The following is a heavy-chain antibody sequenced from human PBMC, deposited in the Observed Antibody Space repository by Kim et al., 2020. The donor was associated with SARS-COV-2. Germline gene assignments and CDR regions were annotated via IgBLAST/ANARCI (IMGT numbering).Heavy chain of an antibody. D-gene: IGHD6-19*01. CDR3: ARGRKQWLTYYYYYGMDV. CDR2: INWNGGST. J-gene: IGHJ6*02. V-gene: IGHV3-20*04. Sequence: GGSLRLSCAASGFTFGDYGMSWVRQAPAKGLEWVSGINWNGGSTGYADSVKGRFTISRDNAKNSLYLQMNSLRAEDTALYYCARGRKQWLTYYYYYGMDVEGQGTKVTVSS. CDR1: GFTFGDYG.